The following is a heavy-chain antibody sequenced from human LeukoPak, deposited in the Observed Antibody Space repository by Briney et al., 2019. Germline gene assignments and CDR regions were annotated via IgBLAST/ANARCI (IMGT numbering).Heavy chain of an antibody. D-gene: IGHD6-19*01. J-gene: IGHJ4*02. V-gene: IGHV1-69*01. CDR3: ARDRRIAVAGTLGY. Sequence: GSSVKVSCKASGGTFSSYAISWVRQAPGQGLEWMGGIIPIFGTANYAQKFQGRVTITADESTSTAYMELSSLRSDDTAVYYCARDRRIAVAGTLGYWGQGTLVTVSS. CDR2: IIPIFGTA. CDR1: GGTFSSYA.